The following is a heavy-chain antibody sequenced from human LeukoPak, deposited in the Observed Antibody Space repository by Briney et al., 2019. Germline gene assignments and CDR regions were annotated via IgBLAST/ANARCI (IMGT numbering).Heavy chain of an antibody. Sequence: GGSLRLSCAASGFTSSNAWMSWVRQAPGKGLEWVGRIKSKTDGGTTDYAAPVKGRFTISRDDSKNTLYLQMNSLKTEDTAVYYCTTGDSSSWYYFDYWGQGTLVTVSS. V-gene: IGHV3-15*01. D-gene: IGHD6-13*01. J-gene: IGHJ4*02. CDR3: TTGDSSSWYYFDY. CDR1: GFTSSNAW. CDR2: IKSKTDGGTT.